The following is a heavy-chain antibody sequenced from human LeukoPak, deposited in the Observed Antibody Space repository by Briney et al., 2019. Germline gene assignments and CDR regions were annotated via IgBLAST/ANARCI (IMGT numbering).Heavy chain of an antibody. CDR3: AREKEGYCSRTSCYLDYYYYYMDV. V-gene: IGHV4-4*07. CDR2: IYTSGTT. CDR1: GGSISSFY. J-gene: IGHJ6*03. Sequence: SETLSLTCSVSGGSISSFYCNWMRQPAGKGLEWIGRIYTSGTTTYNPSLKSRVTMSVDTSKNQFSLKLSSVTAADTAVYYCAREKEGYCSRTSCYLDYYYYYMDVWGKGTTVTISS. D-gene: IGHD2-2*01.